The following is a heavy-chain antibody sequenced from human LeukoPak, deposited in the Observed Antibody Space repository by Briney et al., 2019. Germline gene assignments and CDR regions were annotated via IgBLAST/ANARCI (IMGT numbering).Heavy chain of an antibody. D-gene: IGHD3-22*01. CDR1: GGSISSYY. CDR3: ARHSKYYYDSSGYQ. V-gene: IGHV4-59*01. CDR2: IYYSGST. Sequence: SETLSLTCTVSGGSISSYYWSWIRQPPGKGLEWIGYIYYSGSTNYNPSLKSRVTISVDTSKNQFSLKLSSVTAADTAVYYCARHSKYYYDSSGYQWGQGTLVTVSS. J-gene: IGHJ4*02.